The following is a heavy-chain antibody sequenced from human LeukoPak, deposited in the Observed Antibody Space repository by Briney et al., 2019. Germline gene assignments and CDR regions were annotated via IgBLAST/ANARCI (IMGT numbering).Heavy chain of an antibody. V-gene: IGHV4-4*02. CDR3: AINSSGDSSGYNY. D-gene: IGHD3-22*01. CDR1: GGSISSSNW. Sequence: PSGTLSLTCAVSGGSISSSNWWSWVRQPPGKGLEWIGEIYHSGSTNYNPSLKSRVTISADTSKNQFSLKLSSVTAADTAVYFCAINSSGDSSGYNYWGQGALVTVSS. J-gene: IGHJ4*02. CDR2: IYHSGST.